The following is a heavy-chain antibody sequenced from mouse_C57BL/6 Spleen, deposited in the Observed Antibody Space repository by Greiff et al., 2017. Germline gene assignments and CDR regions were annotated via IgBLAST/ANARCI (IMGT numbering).Heavy chain of an antibody. CDR3: ARVGQLRLVPSYYYAMDY. D-gene: IGHD3-2*02. Sequence: EVKLMESGPELVKPGASVKIPCKASGYTFTDYNMDWVKQSHGKSLEWIGDINPNNGGTIYNQKFKGKATLTVDKSSSTAYMELRSLTSEDTAVYYCARVGQLRLVPSYYYAMDYWGQGTSVTVSS. V-gene: IGHV1-18*01. CDR1: GYTFTDYN. J-gene: IGHJ4*01. CDR2: INPNNGGT.